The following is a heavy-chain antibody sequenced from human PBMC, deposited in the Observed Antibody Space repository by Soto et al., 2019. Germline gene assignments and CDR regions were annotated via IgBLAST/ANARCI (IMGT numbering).Heavy chain of an antibody. J-gene: IGHJ5*02. CDR3: AKSGSSGWYGWFDP. Sequence: QITLKESGPTLVKPTQTLTLTCIFSGFSLRTSGVGVGWIRQPPGKAVEWLGFIYSNEDKRYSPSLKSRLTITKDTSKNQVVLTMTNMDPVDTATYYCAKSGSSGWYGWFDPWGQGTLVTVSS. CDR2: IYSNEDK. V-gene: IGHV2-5*01. CDR1: GFSLRTSGVG. D-gene: IGHD6-19*01.